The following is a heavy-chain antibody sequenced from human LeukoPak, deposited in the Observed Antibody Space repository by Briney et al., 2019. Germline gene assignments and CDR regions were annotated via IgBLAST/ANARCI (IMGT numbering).Heavy chain of an antibody. D-gene: IGHD6-19*01. CDR2: INHSGST. CDR3: ARAPPLIAVAGKTILDY. J-gene: IGHJ4*02. CDR1: GFTFSSYA. Sequence: ETGGSLRLSCAASGFTFSSYAMSWIRQPPGKGLEWIGEINHSGSTNYNPSLKSRVTISVDTSKNQFSLKLSSVTAADTAVYYCARAPPLIAVAGKTILDYWGQGTLVTVSS. V-gene: IGHV4-34*01.